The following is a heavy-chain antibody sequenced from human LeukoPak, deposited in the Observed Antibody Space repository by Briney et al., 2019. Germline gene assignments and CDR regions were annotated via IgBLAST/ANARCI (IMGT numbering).Heavy chain of an antibody. Sequence: SETLSLTCTVSGGSISSYYWSWIRQPPGKGLEWIGYIYYSGSTNYNPSLKSRVTISVDTSKNQFSLKLSSVTAADTAVYYCARAVRAGYFQHWGQGTLVTVSS. CDR1: GGSISSYY. V-gene: IGHV4-59*12. J-gene: IGHJ1*01. CDR2: IYYSGST. CDR3: ARAVRAGYFQH.